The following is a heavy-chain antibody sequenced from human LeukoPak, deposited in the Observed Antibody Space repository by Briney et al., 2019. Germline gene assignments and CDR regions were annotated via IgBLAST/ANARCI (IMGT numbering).Heavy chain of an antibody. D-gene: IGHD6-19*01. J-gene: IGHJ6*03. CDR3: ARVWTGQWPPHYYYMDV. V-gene: IGHV3-21*01. CDR1: GFTFSSYS. CDR2: ISSSSSYI. Sequence: GGSLRLSCAASGFTFSSYSMNWVRQAPGKGLEWVSSISSSSSYIYYADSVKGRFTISRDNAKNSLYLQMNSLRAEDTAVYYCARVWTGQWPPHYYYMDVWGKGTTVTISS.